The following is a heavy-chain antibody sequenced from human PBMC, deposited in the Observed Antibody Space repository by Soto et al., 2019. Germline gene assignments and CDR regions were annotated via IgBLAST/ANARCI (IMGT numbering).Heavy chain of an antibody. CDR2: IYYSGST. CDR1: GGSISSSSYY. J-gene: IGHJ4*01. CDR3: ARRPTTLTTGDDY. D-gene: IGHD4-4*01. Sequence: QLQLQESGPGLVKPSETLSLTCTVSGGSISSSSYYWGWIRQPPGKGLEWIGSIYYSGSTYYNPSLKSRVTISVDTSKNQFSLKLSSVTAADTAVYYCARRPTTLTTGDDYWGHGTLVTVSS. V-gene: IGHV4-39*01.